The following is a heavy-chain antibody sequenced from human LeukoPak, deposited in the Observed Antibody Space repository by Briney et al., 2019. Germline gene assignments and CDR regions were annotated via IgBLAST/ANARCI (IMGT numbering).Heavy chain of an antibody. J-gene: IGHJ4*02. CDR2: IDHSGST. D-gene: IGHD5-24*01. CDR3: ARGPFRRGEMASY. Sequence: SETLSLTCAVYGGSFSGYYWSWIRQPPGKGLEWIGEIDHSGSTNYTPSLKSRVTISVDTSKNQFSLKLRSVTAADTAVYYCARGPFRRGEMASYWGQGTLVTVSS. CDR1: GGSFSGYY. V-gene: IGHV4-34*01.